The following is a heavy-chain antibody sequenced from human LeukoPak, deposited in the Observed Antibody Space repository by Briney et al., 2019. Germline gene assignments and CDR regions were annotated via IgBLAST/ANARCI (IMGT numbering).Heavy chain of an antibody. CDR1: GYTFTGYY. CDR2: INPNSGGT. J-gene: IGHJ4*02. CDR3: ARALATYYYDSSGLIPYFDY. Sequence: RASVKVSCKASGYTFTGYYMHWVRQAPGQGLEWMGWINPNSGGTNYAQKFQGRITMTRDTSISTAYMELSRLRSDDTAVYYCARALATYYYDSSGLIPYFDYWGQGTLVTVSS. D-gene: IGHD3-22*01. V-gene: IGHV1-2*02.